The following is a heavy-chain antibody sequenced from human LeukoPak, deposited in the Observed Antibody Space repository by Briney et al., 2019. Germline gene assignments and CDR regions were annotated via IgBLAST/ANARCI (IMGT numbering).Heavy chain of an antibody. J-gene: IGHJ6*02. D-gene: IGHD1-20*01. CDR1: GGSISSDH. V-gene: IGHV4-59*01. CDR3: ARDDLPSTYNWNDHPTYYYYYYGMDV. CDR2: IYYSGST. Sequence: PSETLSLTCTVSGGSISSDHWNWIRQPPGKGLEWIGCIYYSGSTYYNPSLKSRVTISVDMSKSQFSLRLTSVTAADTAVYYCARDDLPSTYNWNDHPTYYYYYYGMDVWGQGTTVTVSS.